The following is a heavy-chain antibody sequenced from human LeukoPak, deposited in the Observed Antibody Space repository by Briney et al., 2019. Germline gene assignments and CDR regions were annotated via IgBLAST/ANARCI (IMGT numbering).Heavy chain of an antibody. CDR1: GYTFTSYG. CDR2: ITAYSGNT. Sequence: ASVKVSCKASGYTFTSYGISWVRQAPGQGLEWMGWITAYSGNTNYAQKLQGRVALTTDTSDTSTSTAYLELRSLRSDDTAVYYCARDQWGSFDYWGQGTLVTVSS. V-gene: IGHV1-18*01. D-gene: IGHD2-8*01. J-gene: IGHJ4*02. CDR3: ARDQWGSFDY.